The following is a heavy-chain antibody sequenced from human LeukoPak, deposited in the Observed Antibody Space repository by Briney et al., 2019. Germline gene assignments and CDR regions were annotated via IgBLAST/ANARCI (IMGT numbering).Heavy chain of an antibody. CDR2: INPSGGST. V-gene: IGHV1-46*01. CDR1: GYTFTSYY. CDR3: ARDDLGYCSSTSCSNYYYYYGMDV. D-gene: IGHD2-2*01. Sequence: GASVKVSCKASGYTFTSYYMHWVRQAPGQGLEWMGIINPSGGSTSYAQKFQGRVTMTRDTSTSTAYMELRSLRSDDTAVYYCARDDLGYCSSTSCSNYYYYYGMDVWGQGTTVTVSS. J-gene: IGHJ6*02.